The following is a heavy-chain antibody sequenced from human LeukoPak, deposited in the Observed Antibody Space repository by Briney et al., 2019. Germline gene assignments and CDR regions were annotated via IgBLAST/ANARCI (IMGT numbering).Heavy chain of an antibody. V-gene: IGHV1-58*01. CDR1: GFTFTSSA. Sequence: SVKVSCKASGFTFTSSAVRWVRQARGQRLEWIGWIVVGSGNTNYAQKFQERVTITRDMSTSTAYMELSSLRSEDTAVYYCAADSIRYPYYYYYMDVWGKGTTVTVSS. CDR2: IVVGSGNT. J-gene: IGHJ6*03. CDR3: AADSIRYPYYYYYMDV. D-gene: IGHD3-9*01.